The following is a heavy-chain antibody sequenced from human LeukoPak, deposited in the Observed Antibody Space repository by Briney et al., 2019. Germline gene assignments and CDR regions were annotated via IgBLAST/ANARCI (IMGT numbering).Heavy chain of an antibody. CDR3: AKDLEQQLLRDGYFDY. D-gene: IGHD6-13*01. CDR1: GFTFSSYA. CDR2: ISGSGDST. Sequence: GGSLRLSCAASGFTFSSYAMSWVRQAPGKGLEWVSAISGSGDSTYYADSVKGRFTISRDNSKNTLYLQMNSLRAEDTDVYYCAKDLEQQLLRDGYFDYWGQGTLVTVSS. V-gene: IGHV3-23*01. J-gene: IGHJ4*02.